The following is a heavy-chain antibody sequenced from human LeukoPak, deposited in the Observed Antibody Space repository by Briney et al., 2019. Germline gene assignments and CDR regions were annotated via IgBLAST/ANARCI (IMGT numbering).Heavy chain of an antibody. V-gene: IGHV1-69*13. Sequence: ASVKVSCKASGGTFSSYAISWVRQAPGQGLEWMGGIIPIFGTANYAQKFQGRVTITADESTSTAYMELSSLRSEDTAVYYCARAKRWLQSLSGYFDLWGRGTLVTVSS. D-gene: IGHD5-24*01. CDR1: GGTFSSYA. J-gene: IGHJ2*01. CDR3: ARAKRWLQSLSGYFDL. CDR2: IIPIFGTA.